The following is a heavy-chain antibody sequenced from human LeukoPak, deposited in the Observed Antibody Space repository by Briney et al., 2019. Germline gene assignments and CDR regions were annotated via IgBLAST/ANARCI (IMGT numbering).Heavy chain of an antibody. CDR2: IYYSGST. CDR1: GGSISSGGYY. V-gene: IGHV4-31*03. J-gene: IGHJ4*02. D-gene: IGHD2/OR15-2a*01. Sequence: SGTLSLTCTVSGGSISSGGYYWSWIRQHPGKGLEWIGYIYYSGSTYYNPSLKSRVTISVDTSKNQFSLKLSSVTAADTAVYYRARSSNRAGVLFDYWGQGTLVTVSS. CDR3: ARSSNRAGVLFDY.